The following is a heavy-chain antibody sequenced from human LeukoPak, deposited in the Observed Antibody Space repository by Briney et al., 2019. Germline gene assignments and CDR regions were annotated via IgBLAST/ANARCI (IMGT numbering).Heavy chain of an antibody. Sequence: GESLKISCKGSGYSFTSYWIGWVRQMPGKGLEWMGIIYPGDSYTRYSPSFQGQVTISADKSISTAYLQWSSLKASDTAMYYCARQPPTTVGATGWYGMDVWGQGTTVTVSS. CDR1: GYSFTSYW. CDR3: ARQPPTTVGATGWYGMDV. J-gene: IGHJ6*02. V-gene: IGHV5-51*01. CDR2: IYPGDSYT. D-gene: IGHD1-26*01.